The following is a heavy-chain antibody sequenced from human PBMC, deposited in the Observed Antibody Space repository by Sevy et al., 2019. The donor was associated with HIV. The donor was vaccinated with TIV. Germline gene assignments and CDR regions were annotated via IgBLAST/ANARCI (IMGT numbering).Heavy chain of an antibody. J-gene: IGHJ6*02. V-gene: IGHV3-21*01. CDR3: ARDQGYCSGGSCDYGMDV. CDR2: ISSSSYI. CDR1: GFTFSSYS. D-gene: IGHD2-15*01. Sequence: GGSLRLSCAASGFTFSSYSMNWVRQAPGKGLEWVSSISSSSYIYYADSVKGRFTISRDNAKNSLYLQMNSLRAEDTAVYYCARDQGYCSGGSCDYGMDVWGQGTTVTVSS.